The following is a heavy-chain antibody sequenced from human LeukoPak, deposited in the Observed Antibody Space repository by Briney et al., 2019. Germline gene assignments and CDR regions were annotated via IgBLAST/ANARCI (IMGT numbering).Heavy chain of an antibody. J-gene: IGHJ4*02. D-gene: IGHD6-19*01. CDR1: GFTFSTYS. CDR3: AKDVVPDSGWDLDY. V-gene: IGHV3-23*01. CDR2: IYPSGDST. Sequence: GGSLRLSCAASGFTFSTYSMTWVRQGPGKGLDWVSSIYPSGDSTFYADSVKGRFTISRDNSKNPLYLQKSSLRTEDTAIYYCAKDVVPDSGWDLDYWGQGTLVTVSS.